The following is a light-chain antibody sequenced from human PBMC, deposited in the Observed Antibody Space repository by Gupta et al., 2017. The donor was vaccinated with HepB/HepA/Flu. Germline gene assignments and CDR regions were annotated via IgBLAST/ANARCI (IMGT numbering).Light chain of an antibody. CDR3: SSDTSSSKVV. Sequence: QSALTQPASVSGSPGQSITISCTGTSSDVGGYNYVSWYQQHPGKAPKLIIYDVSNRPAGVSNGFSGSKSGNTASLTISGLQAEDEADYYCSSDTSSSKVVFGGGTKLTVL. V-gene: IGLV2-14*01. CDR2: DVS. J-gene: IGLJ2*01. CDR1: SSDVGGYNY.